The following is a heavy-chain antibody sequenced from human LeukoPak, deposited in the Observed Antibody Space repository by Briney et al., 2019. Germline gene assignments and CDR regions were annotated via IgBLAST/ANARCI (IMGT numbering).Heavy chain of an antibody. Sequence: GGSLRLSCAASGFTVSSNYMSWVRQAPGKGLEWVSVIYSGGSTYYADSVKGRFTISRDNSKNTLYLQMNSLRAEDTAVYYCARDHSHSSSYYYYYMDVWGKGTTVTVSS. J-gene: IGHJ6*03. V-gene: IGHV3-53*01. CDR2: IYSGGST. D-gene: IGHD6-6*01. CDR3: ARDHSHSSSYYYYYMDV. CDR1: GFTVSSNY.